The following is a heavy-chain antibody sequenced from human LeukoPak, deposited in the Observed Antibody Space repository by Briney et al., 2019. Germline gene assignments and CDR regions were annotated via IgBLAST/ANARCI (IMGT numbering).Heavy chain of an antibody. V-gene: IGHV1-69*13. CDR1: GYTFTSYA. CDR2: IIPIFGTA. Sequence: ASVKVSCKASGYTFTSYAISWVRQAPGQGLEWMGGIIPIFGTANYAQKFQGRVTITADESTSTAYMELSSLRSEDTAVYYCARGAPSGSYSPFDIWGQGTMVTVSS. CDR3: ARGAPSGSYSPFDI. J-gene: IGHJ3*02. D-gene: IGHD3-10*01.